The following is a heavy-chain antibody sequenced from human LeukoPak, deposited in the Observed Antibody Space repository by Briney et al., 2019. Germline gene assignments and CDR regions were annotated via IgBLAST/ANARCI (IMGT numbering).Heavy chain of an antibody. D-gene: IGHD2-15*01. CDR3: ARDGFEGFRGMSVVRLDY. V-gene: IGHV1-46*01. J-gene: IGHJ4*02. CDR1: GYTFTSYY. CDR2: INPSGGST. Sequence: GASVKVSCKASGYTFTSYYMHWVRQAPGQGLEWMGIINPSGGSTSYAQKLQGRVTMTRDTSTSTVYMELSSLRSEDTAVYYCARDGFEGFRGMSVVRLDYWGQGTLVTVSS.